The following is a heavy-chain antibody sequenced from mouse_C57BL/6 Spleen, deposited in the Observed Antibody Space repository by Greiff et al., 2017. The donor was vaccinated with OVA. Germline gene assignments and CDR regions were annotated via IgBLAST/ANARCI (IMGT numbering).Heavy chain of an antibody. J-gene: IGHJ4*01. CDR3: ARAKDYGSSYPYAMDY. CDR2: IDPSDSYT. CDR1: GYTFTSYW. D-gene: IGHD1-1*01. V-gene: IGHV1-50*01. Sequence: QVQLKQPGAELVKPGASVKLSCKASGYTFTSYWMQWVKQRPGQGLEWIGEIDPSDSYTNYNQKFKGKATLTVDTSSSTAYMQLSSLTSEDSAVYYCARAKDYGSSYPYAMDYWGQGTSVTVSS.